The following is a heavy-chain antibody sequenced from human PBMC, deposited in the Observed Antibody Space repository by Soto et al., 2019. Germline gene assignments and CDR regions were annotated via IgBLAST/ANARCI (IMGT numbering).Heavy chain of an antibody. CDR1: GFTFSQFA. Sequence: QVQLVESGGGVVQPGTSLRLSCAASGFTFSQFAMNWVRQAPGKGLEWLAMVIYDGSNTEYADSVRGRFTISRDNSRNALYLQMNSLKSDDTAVYYCAVSSGSARGRLDPWGQGTVVTVSS. D-gene: IGHD5-12*01. J-gene: IGHJ5*02. CDR2: VIYDGSNT. V-gene: IGHV3-30-3*01. CDR3: AVSSGSARGRLDP.